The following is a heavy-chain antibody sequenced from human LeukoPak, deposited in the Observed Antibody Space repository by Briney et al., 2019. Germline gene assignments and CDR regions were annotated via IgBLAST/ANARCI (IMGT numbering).Heavy chain of an antibody. D-gene: IGHD6-13*01. CDR2: ISGSGGST. Sequence: GGSLRLSCAASGFTFSSYAMSWVRQAPGKGLEWVSAISGSGGSTYYADSVKGRFTTSRDNAKNSLYLQVNSLRAEDTAVYYCARDKAHLAAAGFIDYWGQGTLVTVSS. CDR3: ARDKAHLAAAGFIDY. V-gene: IGHV3-23*01. J-gene: IGHJ4*02. CDR1: GFTFSSYA.